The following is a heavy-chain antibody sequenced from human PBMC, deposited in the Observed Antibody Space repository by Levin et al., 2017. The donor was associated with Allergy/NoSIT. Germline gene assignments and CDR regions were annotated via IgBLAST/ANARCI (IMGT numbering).Heavy chain of an antibody. Sequence: GGSLRLSCAASGFTFSSYGMHWVHQAPGKGLEWVAVTSNDGSNKYYTDSVKGRFTISRDNSKNTLYLQMNSLRAEDTAVYYCAKDHGASRWTDYYYYGMEVWGQGTTVTVSS. J-gene: IGHJ6*02. CDR2: TSNDGSNK. D-gene: IGHD3/OR15-3a*01. CDR1: GFTFSSYG. V-gene: IGHV3-30*18. CDR3: AKDHGASRWTDYYYYGMEV.